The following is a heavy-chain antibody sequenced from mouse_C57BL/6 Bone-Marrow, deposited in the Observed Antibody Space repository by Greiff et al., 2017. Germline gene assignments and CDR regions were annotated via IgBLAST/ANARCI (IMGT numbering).Heavy chain of an antibody. J-gene: IGHJ2*01. V-gene: IGHV5-17*01. CDR1: GFTFSDYG. Sequence: EVQGVESGGGLVKPGGSLKLSCAASGFTFSDYGMHWVRQAPEKGLEWVAYISSGSSTIYYADTVKGRFPISRDNAKNTLFLQMTSLRSEDTAMYYCARYYGSSFDYWGQGTTLTVSS. CDR3: ARYYGSSFDY. D-gene: IGHD1-1*01. CDR2: ISSGSSTI.